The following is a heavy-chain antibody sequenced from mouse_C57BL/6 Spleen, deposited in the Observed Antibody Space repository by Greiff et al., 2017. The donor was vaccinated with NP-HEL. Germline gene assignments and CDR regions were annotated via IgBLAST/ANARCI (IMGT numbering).Heavy chain of an antibody. D-gene: IGHD1-1*01. V-gene: IGHV1-18*01. CDR3: ARGISTVVATPHYYAMDY. J-gene: IGHJ4*01. CDR1: GYTFTDYN. CDR2: INPNNGGT. Sequence: VQLQQSGPELVKPGASVKIPCKASGYTFTDYNMDWVKQSHGKSLEWIGDINPNNGGTIYNQKFKGKATLTVDKSSSTAYMELRSLTSEDTAVYYCARGISTVVATPHYYAMDYWGQGTSVTVSS.